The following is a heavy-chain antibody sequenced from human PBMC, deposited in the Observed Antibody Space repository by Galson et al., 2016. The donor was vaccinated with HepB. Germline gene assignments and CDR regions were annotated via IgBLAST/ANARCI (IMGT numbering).Heavy chain of an antibody. Sequence: SFAASGVTVSNNYMTWVRQAPGKGLEWVSGIYSTGNINYADSVKGRFTISRDSSKNTLYLQMNSLGVDDTGVYYCARAIAPRLYNWFVPWGQGTLVTVSS. CDR3: ARAIAPRLYNWFVP. CDR1: GVTVSNNY. D-gene: IGHD6-13*01. CDR2: IYSTGNI. V-gene: IGHV3-66*01. J-gene: IGHJ5*02.